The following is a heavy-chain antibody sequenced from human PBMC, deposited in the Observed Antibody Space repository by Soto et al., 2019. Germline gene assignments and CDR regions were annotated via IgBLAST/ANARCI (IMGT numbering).Heavy chain of an antibody. D-gene: IGHD2-15*01. CDR2: IYHSGST. J-gene: IGHJ5*02. CDR3: ERDGEVAALSGWFDP. Sequence: QVQLQESGPGLVKPSGTLSLTCAVSGGSISSSNWWSWVRQPPGKGLEWIGEIYHSGSTNYNPSLKSRVTVSVDKSKNQFTLKLSSVTAADTAVYYCERDGEVAALSGWFDPWGQGTLVTVSS. CDR1: GGSISSSNW. V-gene: IGHV4-4*02.